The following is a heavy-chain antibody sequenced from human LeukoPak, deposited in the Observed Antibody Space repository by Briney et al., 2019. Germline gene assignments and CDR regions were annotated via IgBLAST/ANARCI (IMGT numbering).Heavy chain of an antibody. Sequence: APVKVSCKASGYTFTGYYMHWVRQAPGQGLEWMGWINPHSGDTNFAQKFQGRVTMTRDTSISTAYMELSRLTSDDTAVYYCARDADFYWFDPWGQGTLVTVSS. CDR2: INPHSGDT. J-gene: IGHJ5*02. V-gene: IGHV1-2*02. CDR3: ARDADFYWFDP. CDR1: GYTFTGYY. D-gene: IGHD3-3*01.